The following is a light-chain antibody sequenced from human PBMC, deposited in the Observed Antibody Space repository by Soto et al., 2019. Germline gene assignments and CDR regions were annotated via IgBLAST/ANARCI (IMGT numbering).Light chain of an antibody. CDR1: QSVSSSY. J-gene: IGKJ5*01. Sequence: EIVLTQSPGTLSLSPGERATLSCRASQSVSSSYLAWYQQKPGQAPRLLIYGASSRATGIPDRFNGSGSGTEFTLSISSLQSEDSAVYYCQQYNNWPPITFGQGTRLEIK. CDR3: QQYNNWPPIT. CDR2: GAS. V-gene: IGKV3-20*01.